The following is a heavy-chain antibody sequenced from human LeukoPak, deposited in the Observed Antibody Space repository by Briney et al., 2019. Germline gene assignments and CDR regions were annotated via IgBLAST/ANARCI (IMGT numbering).Heavy chain of an antibody. Sequence: PSETLSLTCTVSGGSISSSNYYWSWIRQPAGKGLEWIGRIYTSGTTNYNPSLNSRVTISLDTSKNQFSLKLSSVTAADTAVYYCASRYYYDSSGYYDYFDYWGQGTLVTVSS. CDR1: GGSISSSNYY. CDR2: IYTSGTT. D-gene: IGHD3-22*01. J-gene: IGHJ4*02. CDR3: ASRYYYDSSGYYDYFDY. V-gene: IGHV4-61*02.